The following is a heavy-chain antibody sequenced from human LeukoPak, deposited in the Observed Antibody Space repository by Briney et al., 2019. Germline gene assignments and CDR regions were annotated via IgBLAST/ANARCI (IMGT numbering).Heavy chain of an antibody. CDR3: ARDLAARIFQH. V-gene: IGHV4-38-2*02. CDR1: GYSNSSGYY. J-gene: IGHJ1*01. CDR2: IYHSGST. D-gene: IGHD6-6*01. Sequence: SETLSLTCTVSGYSNSSGYYWGWIRQPPGKGLEWIGSIYHSGSTYYNPSLKSRVTISVDTSKNQFSLKLSSVTAADTAVYYCARDLAARIFQHWGQGTLVTVSS.